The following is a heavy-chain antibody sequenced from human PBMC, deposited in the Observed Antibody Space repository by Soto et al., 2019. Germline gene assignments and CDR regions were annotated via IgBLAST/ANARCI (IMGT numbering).Heavy chain of an antibody. CDR2: IIPILGIA. J-gene: IGHJ6*02. CDR3: ARGPNLQQRLDPPVRGGFYYYGMDV. Sequence: ASVKVSCKASGGTFSSYTISWVRQAPGQGLEWMGRIIPILGIANYAQKFQGRVTITADKSTSTAYMELSSLRSEDTAVYYCARGPNLQQRLDPPVRGGFYYYGMDVWGQGTTVTVSS. D-gene: IGHD6-25*01. V-gene: IGHV1-69*02. CDR1: GGTFSSYT.